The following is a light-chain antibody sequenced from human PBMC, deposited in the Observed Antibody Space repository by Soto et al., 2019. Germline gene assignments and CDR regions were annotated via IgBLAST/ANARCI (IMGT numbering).Light chain of an antibody. J-gene: IGLJ1*01. CDR1: SSDVGDYNS. V-gene: IGLV2-11*01. CDR2: DVS. Sequence: QSVLTQPRSVSGSPGQSVTVSCIGTSSDVGDYNSVSWYQQHPGKAPKLMIYDVSKRPSGVPDRFSGSKSGNTASLTISGLQAEDEADYYCSSYTRSSTPYVYGTGTKVTVL. CDR3: SSYTRSSTPYV.